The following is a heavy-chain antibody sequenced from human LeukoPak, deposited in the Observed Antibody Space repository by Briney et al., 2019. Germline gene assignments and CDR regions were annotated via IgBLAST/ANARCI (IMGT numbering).Heavy chain of an antibody. CDR3: AKHDLKDWFFDP. D-gene: IGHD3-3*01. V-gene: IGHV5-51*01. Sequence: GESLKISCKGSGYSFTSYWIGWVRQMPGKGLEWMGIISPGDSDTRYSPSFQGQVTISADKSISTAYLQWSSLRASDTAIYYCAKHDLKDWFFDPWGQGTLVTVSS. CDR2: ISPGDSDT. J-gene: IGHJ5*02. CDR1: GYSFTSYW.